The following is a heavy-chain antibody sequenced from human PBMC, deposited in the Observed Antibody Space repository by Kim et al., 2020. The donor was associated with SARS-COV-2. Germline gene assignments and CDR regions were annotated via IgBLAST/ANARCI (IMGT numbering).Heavy chain of an antibody. J-gene: IGHJ5*02. D-gene: IGHD3-10*01. Sequence: RYSPNFKGRVIFTRETSATTAYMELTSLTFKDTAVYYCAREGSGSYNWLDPWGQGTLVTVSS. V-gene: IGHV1-3*01. CDR3: AREGSGSYNWLDP.